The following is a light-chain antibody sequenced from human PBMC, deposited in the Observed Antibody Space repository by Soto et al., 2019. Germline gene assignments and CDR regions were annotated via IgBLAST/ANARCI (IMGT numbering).Light chain of an antibody. Sequence: DIQMTQSPSTLSASVGARVTITCRASQSMSSWLAWYQQKPGKAPKLLIYKASSLESGVPSRFSGSGSGTEFTLTISSLQPDDFATYYCQQYNSYSLTFGGGTKVEIK. V-gene: IGKV1-5*03. CDR3: QQYNSYSLT. J-gene: IGKJ4*01. CDR2: KAS. CDR1: QSMSSW.